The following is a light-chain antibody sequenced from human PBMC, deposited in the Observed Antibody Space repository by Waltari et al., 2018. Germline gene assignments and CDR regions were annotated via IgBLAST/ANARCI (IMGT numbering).Light chain of an antibody. J-gene: IGLJ1*01. Sequence: QSGLTQPASVSGSPGKSITISCIGTSSDLGAYDYVSGYQQHPGKAPKLLIYDVRDRPSGGSHRFSGSRSGNAASLTISGLQAEDEATYYCSSPTTRSTQVFGSGTKVTV. CDR2: DVR. V-gene: IGLV2-14*01. CDR1: SSDLGAYDY. CDR3: SSPTTRSTQV.